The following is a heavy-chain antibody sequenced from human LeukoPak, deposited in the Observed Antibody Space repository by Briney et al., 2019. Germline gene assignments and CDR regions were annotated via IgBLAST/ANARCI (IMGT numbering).Heavy chain of an antibody. D-gene: IGHD6-19*01. CDR3: ARGGALTYSSGFDY. CDR1: GFTFSRNA. V-gene: IGHV3-30*03. CDR2: ISYDGSDK. Sequence: GGSLRLSCVVSGFTFSRNAMHWVRQAPGKGPEWVAIISYDGSDKYYADSVKGRFTISRDNSKNMVFLQVSSLRPEDTAVYYCARGGALTYSSGFDYWGQGTLVTVSS. J-gene: IGHJ4*02.